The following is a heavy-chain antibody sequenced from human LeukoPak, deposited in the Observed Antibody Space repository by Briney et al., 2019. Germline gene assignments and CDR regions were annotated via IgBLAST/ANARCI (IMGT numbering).Heavy chain of an antibody. CDR1: GYTFTGYY. CDR3: ARSCSGGDCHQTYYFDY. D-gene: IGHD2-21*02. CDR2: INPNSGGT. Sequence: ASVKVSCNASGYTFTGYYMHWVRQAPGQGLEWMGWINPNSGGTNYAQKFQGRVTMTRDTSISTAYMELSRLRSDDTAVYYCARSCSGGDCHQTYYFDYWGQGTLVTVSS. J-gene: IGHJ4*02. V-gene: IGHV1-2*02.